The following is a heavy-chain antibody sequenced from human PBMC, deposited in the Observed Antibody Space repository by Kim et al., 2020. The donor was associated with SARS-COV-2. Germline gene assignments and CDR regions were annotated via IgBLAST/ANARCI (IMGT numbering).Heavy chain of an antibody. CDR2: IYYSGST. CDR3: ARHFPFAAAVEP. D-gene: IGHD6-13*01. Sequence: SETLSLTCTVSGGSISSSSYYWGWIRQPPGKGLEWIGSIYYSGSTYYNPSLKSRVTISVDTSKNQFSLKLSSVTAADTAVYYCARHFPFAAAVEPWGQGTLVTVSS. J-gene: IGHJ5*02. CDR1: GGSISSSSYY. V-gene: IGHV4-39*01.